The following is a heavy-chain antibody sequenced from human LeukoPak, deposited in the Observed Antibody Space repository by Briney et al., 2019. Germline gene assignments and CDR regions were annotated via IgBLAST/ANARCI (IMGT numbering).Heavy chain of an antibody. Sequence: SGGTTYYAASVTGRFTISRDNSTNTLYLQMNSLRAEDTAVYYCAKGSLAYCGGDCYSSFDYWGQGTLVTVSS. CDR2: SGGTT. D-gene: IGHD2-21*02. V-gene: IGHV3-23*01. J-gene: IGHJ4*02. CDR3: AKGSLAYCGGDCYSSFDY.